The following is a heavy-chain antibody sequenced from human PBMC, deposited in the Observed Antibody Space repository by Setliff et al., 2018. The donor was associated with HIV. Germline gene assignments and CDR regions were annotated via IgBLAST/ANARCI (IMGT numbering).Heavy chain of an antibody. CDR1: GFTFNSYA. CDR2: MSGSTGDT. Sequence: GESLRLSCAASGFTFNSYAMSWVRQAPGKGLEWVATMSGSTGDTYYADSVKGRFTISRDNSKNTLSLQMNSLGAEDTAVYYCAIGPRVVATATGSSWGQGTLVTVSS. D-gene: IGHD2-15*01. J-gene: IGHJ5*02. V-gene: IGHV3-23*01. CDR3: AIGPRVVATATGSS.